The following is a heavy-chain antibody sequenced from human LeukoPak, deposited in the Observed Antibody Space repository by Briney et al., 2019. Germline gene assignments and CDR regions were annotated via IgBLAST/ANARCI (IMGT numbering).Heavy chain of an antibody. CDR2: ISAYNGNT. CDR1: GYTFTSST. J-gene: IGHJ4*02. CDR3: ARDYDYSNPWTSDY. Sequence: GASVKVSCKASGYTFTSSTIHWVRQAPGQGLEWMGWISAYNGNTNYAQKLQGRVTMTTDTSTSTAYMELRSLRSDDTAVYYCARDYDYSNPWTSDYWGQGTLVTVSS. V-gene: IGHV1-18*01. D-gene: IGHD4-11*01.